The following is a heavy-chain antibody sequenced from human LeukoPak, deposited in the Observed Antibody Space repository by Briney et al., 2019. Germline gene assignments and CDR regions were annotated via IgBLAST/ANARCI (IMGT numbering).Heavy chain of an antibody. CDR3: ARDTYNWNGKGGALNWFDP. J-gene: IGHJ5*02. D-gene: IGHD1-1*01. V-gene: IGHV4-31*03. Sequence: SETLSLTCTVSGGSISSGGYYWSWIRQHPGKGLEWIGYIYYSGSTYYNPSLKSRVTISVDTSKNQFSLKLSSVTAADTAVYYCARDTYNWNGKGGALNWFDPWGQGTLVTVSS. CDR1: GGSISSGGYY. CDR2: IYYSGST.